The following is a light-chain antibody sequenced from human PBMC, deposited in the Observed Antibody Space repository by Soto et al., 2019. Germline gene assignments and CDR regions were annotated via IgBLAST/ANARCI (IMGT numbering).Light chain of an antibody. CDR1: QSISSSY. CDR2: GAS. V-gene: IGKV3-20*01. CDR3: QQYGSSSWT. Sequence: EIVLTQSPGTLSLSPGKRATLSCRASQSISSSYLAWYQQRPGQAPRLLIYGASSRATGIPDRFSGSGSGTEFTLTISRLGPEDFAVYYWQQYGSSSWTFGQGTKVEIK. J-gene: IGKJ1*01.